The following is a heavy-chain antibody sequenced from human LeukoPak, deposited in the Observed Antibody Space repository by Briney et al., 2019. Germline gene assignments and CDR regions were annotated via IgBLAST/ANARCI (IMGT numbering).Heavy chain of an antibody. Sequence: SETLSLTCTVSGGSISSYYWSWIRQPPGKGLEWIGYIYHSGSTNYNPSLKSRVTISVDTSKNQFSLKLSSVTAADTAVYYCARTGGSYDILTGYRGGLKNWFDPWGQGTLVTVSS. CDR3: ARTGGSYDILTGYRGGLKNWFDP. J-gene: IGHJ5*02. V-gene: IGHV4-59*08. CDR2: IYHSGST. CDR1: GGSISSYY. D-gene: IGHD3-9*01.